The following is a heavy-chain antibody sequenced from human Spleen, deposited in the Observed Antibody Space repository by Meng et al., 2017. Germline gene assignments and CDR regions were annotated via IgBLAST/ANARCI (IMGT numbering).Heavy chain of an antibody. J-gene: IGHJ4*02. V-gene: IGHV3-48*03. CDR1: RFTFSIYE. D-gene: IGHD3-10*01. CDR2: ISSSGSTI. Sequence: GESLKISCAASRFTFSIYEVSWVRQAPGKGLEWLSYISSSGSTIFYAESVKGRFTISRDNAKNSLYLQMNTLRAEDTAVYYCTRGRELRVRGVDYWGQGTLVTVSS. CDR3: TRGRELRVRGVDY.